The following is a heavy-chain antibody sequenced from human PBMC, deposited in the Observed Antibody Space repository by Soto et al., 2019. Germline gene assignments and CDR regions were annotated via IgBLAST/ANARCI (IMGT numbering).Heavy chain of an antibody. V-gene: IGHV3-7*01. J-gene: IGHJ5*02. CDR2: IKPDESEK. CDR3: GRGGSNYDS. CDR1: GFTFSDYW. Sequence: EVQLVESGGGLVQPGGSLRLSCTASGFTFSDYWMTWVRQAPGKGLEWVARIKPDESEKKYADSVKGRFSISRDNANNSMYLQMDTLRSEDTAGYICGRGGSNYDSWGQGTLVTVAS. D-gene: IGHD4-4*01.